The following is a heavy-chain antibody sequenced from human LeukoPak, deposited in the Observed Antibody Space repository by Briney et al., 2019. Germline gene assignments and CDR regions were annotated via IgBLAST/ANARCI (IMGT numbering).Heavy chain of an antibody. D-gene: IGHD2-2*01. J-gene: IGHJ3*02. CDR2: IYTSGST. V-gene: IGHV4-4*07. Sequence: SETLSLTCTVSGGSISSYYWSWIRQPAGKGLEWIGRIYTSGSTNYNPSLKSRVTMSVDTSKNQFSLKLSSVTAADTAVYYCASTIVVVPAAPWDAFVIWGQGTMVTVSS. CDR3: ASTIVVVPAAPWDAFVI. CDR1: GGSISSYY.